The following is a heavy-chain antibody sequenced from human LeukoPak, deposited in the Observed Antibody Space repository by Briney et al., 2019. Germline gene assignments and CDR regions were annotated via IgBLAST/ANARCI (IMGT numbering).Heavy chain of an antibody. CDR1: GYGFINYG. D-gene: IGHD2-2*01. CDR2: ITVYNDNT. J-gene: IGHJ6*03. CDR3: ARWGLVAPGTYYYYYMDV. V-gene: IGHV1-18*01. Sequence: ASVKVSCKTSGYGFINYGITWVRQAPGQGLEWMGWITVYNDNTHYAQKLQGRVTMTTDTYTGTVYMELRSLRPDDTAVYFCARWGLVAPGTYYYYYMDVWGRGTTVTVSS.